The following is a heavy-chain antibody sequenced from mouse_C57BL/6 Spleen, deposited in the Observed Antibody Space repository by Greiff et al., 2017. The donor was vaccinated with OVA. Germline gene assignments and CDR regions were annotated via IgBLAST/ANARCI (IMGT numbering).Heavy chain of an antibody. Sequence: QVQLQQSGAELVRPGASVTLSCKASGYTFTDYEMHWVKQTPVHGLEWIGAIDPETGGTAYNQKFKGKAILTADKSSSTAYMELRSLTSDDSAVYYCTRRGYYGGYYFAYWGQGTTLTVSS. CDR2: IDPETGGT. CDR1: GYTFTDYE. V-gene: IGHV1-15*01. J-gene: IGHJ2*01. D-gene: IGHD1-1*01. CDR3: TRRGYYGGYYFAY.